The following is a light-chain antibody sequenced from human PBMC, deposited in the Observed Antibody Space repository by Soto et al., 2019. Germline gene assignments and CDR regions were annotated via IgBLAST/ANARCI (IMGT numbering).Light chain of an antibody. CDR1: QSVSSSY. CDR3: QQYDVWPALT. J-gene: IGKJ4*01. Sequence: EIVLTQSPGTLSLSPGERATLSCRASQSVSSSYLAWYQQKPGQAPRLLIYGASNRATGIPVRFSGSGSGTEFTLTISSLQSEDFAVYYCQQYDVWPALTFGGGTKVDIK. V-gene: IGKV3-20*01. CDR2: GAS.